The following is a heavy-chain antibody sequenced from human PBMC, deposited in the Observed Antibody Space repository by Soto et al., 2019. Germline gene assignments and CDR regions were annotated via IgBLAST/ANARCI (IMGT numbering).Heavy chain of an antibody. D-gene: IGHD2-8*01. Sequence: SETLFLTCAVYGGSFSGYYWSWIRQPPGKGLEWIGEINHSGSTNYNPSLKSRVTISVDTSKNQFSLKLSSVTAADTAVYYCARMVYAIRSESSYYYYGMDVWGQGTTVTVSS. CDR3: ARMVYAIRSESSYYYYGMDV. CDR1: GGSFSGYY. J-gene: IGHJ6*02. CDR2: INHSGST. V-gene: IGHV4-34*01.